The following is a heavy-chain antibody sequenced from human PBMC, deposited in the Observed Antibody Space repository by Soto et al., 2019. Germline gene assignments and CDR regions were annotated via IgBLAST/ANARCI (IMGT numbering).Heavy chain of an antibody. J-gene: IGHJ4*02. D-gene: IGHD2-2*01. V-gene: IGHV1-18*01. CDR2: ISAYNGNT. Sequence: ASVKVSCKASGYTFTSYGISWVRQAPGQGLEWMGWISAYNGNTNYAQKLQGRVTMTTDTSTSTAYMELRSLRSDDTAVYYCAREVVPAAMVDYFDYWGQGTRVTVPQ. CDR3: AREVVPAAMVDYFDY. CDR1: GYTFTSYG.